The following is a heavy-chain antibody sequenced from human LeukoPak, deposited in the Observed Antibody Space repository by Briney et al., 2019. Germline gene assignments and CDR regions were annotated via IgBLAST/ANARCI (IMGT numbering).Heavy chain of an antibody. J-gene: IGHJ4*02. V-gene: IGHV3-23*01. CDR3: AKGCYDSSGYYLTPFDY. Sequence: GGSLRLSCAASGFTFSSHAMSWVRQAPGKGLEWVSAVSGNGGSTYYADSVKGRFTISRDNSKNTLYLQMNSLRVDHTALYYCAKGCYDSSGYYLTPFDYWGQGTLVTVSS. CDR1: GFTFSSHA. CDR2: VSGNGGST. D-gene: IGHD3-22*01.